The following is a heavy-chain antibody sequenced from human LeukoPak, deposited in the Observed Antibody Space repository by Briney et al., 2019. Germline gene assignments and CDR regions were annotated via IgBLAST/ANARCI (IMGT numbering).Heavy chain of an antibody. CDR3: ARDQWFDGFNL. V-gene: IGHV3-23*01. D-gene: IGHD3-22*01. Sequence: GGALRLSCTGSGFIFSAHLMTWVRQVPGKGLEGISSVSGGGTDTYYADPVKGRFIFSRDDSKSTIYLVMKALTVEDTATYFCARDQWFDGFNLWGQGTLATVSS. CDR1: GFIFSAHL. J-gene: IGHJ5*02. CDR2: VSGGGTDT.